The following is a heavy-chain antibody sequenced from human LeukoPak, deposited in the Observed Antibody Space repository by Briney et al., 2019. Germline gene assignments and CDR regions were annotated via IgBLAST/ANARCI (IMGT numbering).Heavy chain of an antibody. CDR2: IYYSGST. CDR3: ARDRWSCSGGSCYSGYWFDP. J-gene: IGHJ5*02. V-gene: IGHV4-59*01. Sequence: PGGSLRLSCAASGFTFSSYEMNWVRQAPGKGLEWIGYIYYSGSTNYNPSLKSRVTISVDTSKNQFSLKLSSVTAADTAVYYCARDRWSCSGGSCYSGYWFDPWGQGTLVTVSS. CDR1: GFTFSSYE. D-gene: IGHD2-15*01.